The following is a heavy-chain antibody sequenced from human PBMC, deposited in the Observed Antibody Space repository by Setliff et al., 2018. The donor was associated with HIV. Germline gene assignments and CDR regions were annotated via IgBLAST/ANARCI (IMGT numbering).Heavy chain of an antibody. V-gene: IGHV4-4*07. CDR2: IYYVGWS. Sequence: SATLSLTRSVSGVSLQGYYWSWIRQPAGKGLQWIGRIYYVGWSKYNPSLEDRVTMSVDTSNNQFSLSLTSVTAADTAVYYCVRSIHGGGSEPFDTWGQGILVTVSS. CDR1: GVSLQGYY. J-gene: IGHJ5*02. CDR3: VRSIHGGGSEPFDT. D-gene: IGHD3-16*01.